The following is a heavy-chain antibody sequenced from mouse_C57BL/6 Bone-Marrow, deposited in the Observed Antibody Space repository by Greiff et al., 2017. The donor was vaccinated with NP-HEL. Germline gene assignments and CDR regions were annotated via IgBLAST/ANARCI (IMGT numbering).Heavy chain of an antibody. CDR1: GYTFTSYW. J-gene: IGHJ2*01. D-gene: IGHD2-4*01. CDR2: IDPSDSET. V-gene: IGHV1-52*01. CDR3: ARGRYDYEDYFDY. Sequence: QVQLQQPGAELVRPGSSVKLSCKASGYTFTSYWMHWVKQRPIQGLEWIGNIDPSDSETHYNQKFKDKATLTVDKTSSTAYMQLSNLTSEDSAVYYCARGRYDYEDYFDYWGQGTTLTVSS.